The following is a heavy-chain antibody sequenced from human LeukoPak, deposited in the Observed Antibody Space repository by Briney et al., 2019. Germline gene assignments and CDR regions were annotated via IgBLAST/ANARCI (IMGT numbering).Heavy chain of an antibody. CDR2: IYTSGST. V-gene: IGHV4-61*02. J-gene: IGHJ4*02. CDR3: ARQRYLARFLFDY. CDR1: GGSISSGSYY. D-gene: IGHD2-2*02. Sequence: SQTLSLTCTVSGGSISSGSYYWSWIRQPAGKGLEWIGRIYTSGSTNYNPSLKSRVIISVDTSKNQFSLKLSSVTAADTAVYYCARQRYLARFLFDYWGQGTLVTVSS.